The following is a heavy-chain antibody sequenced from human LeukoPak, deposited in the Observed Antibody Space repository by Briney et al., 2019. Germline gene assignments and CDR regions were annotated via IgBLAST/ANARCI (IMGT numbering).Heavy chain of an antibody. CDR2: INHSGST. CDR1: GGSCSGYY. J-gene: IGHJ4*02. D-gene: IGHD1-1*01. Sequence: SETLSLTCAVYGGSCSGYYWSWIRQPPGKGLEWIGEINHSGSTNYNPSLKSRVTISVDTSKNQFSLKLSSVTAADTAVYYCARLKEGWNPQRDLFFDYWGQGTLVTVSS. CDR3: ARLKEGWNPQRDLFFDY. V-gene: IGHV4-34*01.